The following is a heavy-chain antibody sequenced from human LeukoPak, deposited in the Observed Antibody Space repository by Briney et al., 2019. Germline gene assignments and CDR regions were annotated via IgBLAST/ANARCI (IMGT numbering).Heavy chain of an antibody. CDR3: AGNFYDGGGYPTFDY. CDR1: GFTYSRYW. J-gene: IGHJ4*02. CDR2: IKQDGSQK. D-gene: IGHD3-22*01. Sequence: GGSLRLSCVVSGFTYSRYWMTWFRQAPGKGLEWVANIKQDGSQKNYVDSVKGRFTISRDNAKKSLYLQMNSLRGEDTATYYCAGNFYDGGGYPTFDYWGQGALVAVSS. V-gene: IGHV3-7*01.